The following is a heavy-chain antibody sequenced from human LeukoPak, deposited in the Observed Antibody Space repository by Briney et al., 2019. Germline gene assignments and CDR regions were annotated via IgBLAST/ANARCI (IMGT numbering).Heavy chain of an antibody. Sequence: PGGSLRLSCAASGFTFSSYSMNWVRQTPGKGLEWVSSISSSSSYIYYADSVKGRFTISRDNAKNSLYLQMNSLRAEDTAVYYCARDFDFWSGYLRFDYWGQGNLVTVSS. V-gene: IGHV3-21*01. CDR1: GFTFSSYS. CDR3: ARDFDFWSGYLRFDY. CDR2: ISSSSSYI. D-gene: IGHD3-3*01. J-gene: IGHJ4*02.